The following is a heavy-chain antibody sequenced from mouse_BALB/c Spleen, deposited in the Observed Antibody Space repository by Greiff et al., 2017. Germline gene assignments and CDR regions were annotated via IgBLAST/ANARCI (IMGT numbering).Heavy chain of an antibody. V-gene: IGHV1-69*02. CDR2: IDPSDSET. Sequence: VQLQQSGAELVKPGAPVKLSCKASGYTFTSYWMNWVKQRPGRGLEWIGRIDPSDSETHYNQKFKDKATLTVDKSSSTAYIQLSSLTSEDSAVYYCARGGLRQALFAYWGQGTLVTVSA. D-gene: IGHD2-4*01. CDR1: GYTFTSYW. CDR3: ARGGLRQALFAY. J-gene: IGHJ3*01.